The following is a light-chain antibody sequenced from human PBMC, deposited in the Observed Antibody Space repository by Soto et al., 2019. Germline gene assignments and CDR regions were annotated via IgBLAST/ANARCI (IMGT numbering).Light chain of an antibody. J-gene: IGKJ1*01. CDR2: GAS. CDR1: QSVSSSY. CDR3: QQYGSSRWK. V-gene: IGKV3-20*01. Sequence: EIVLTQSPGTLSLSPGERATLSCRASQSVSSSYSAWYQQKPGQAPRLLIYGASSRATGIPDRFSGSGSGTDFTLTISRLEPEDFAVYYCQQYGSSRWKCGQGTKVDI.